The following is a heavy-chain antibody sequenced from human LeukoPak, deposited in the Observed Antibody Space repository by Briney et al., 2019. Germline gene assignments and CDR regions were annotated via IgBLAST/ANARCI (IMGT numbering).Heavy chain of an antibody. Sequence: PGGSLRLSCAASGFTFSSYSMNWVRQAPGKGLEWVSYISSSSSTIYYADSVKGRFTISRDNAKNSLYLQMNSLRAEDTAVYYCAKNYYDSSGYYPFWDYWGQGTLVTVSS. CDR2: ISSSSSTI. CDR3: AKNYYDSSGYYPFWDY. CDR1: GFTFSSYS. V-gene: IGHV3-48*04. D-gene: IGHD3-22*01. J-gene: IGHJ4*02.